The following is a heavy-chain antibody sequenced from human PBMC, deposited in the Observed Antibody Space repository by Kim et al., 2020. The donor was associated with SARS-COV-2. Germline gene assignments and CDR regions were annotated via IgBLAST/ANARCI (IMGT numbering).Heavy chain of an antibody. J-gene: IGHJ5*02. D-gene: IGHD4-4*01. V-gene: IGHV4-34*04. CDR3: ARGLGRNPLNWFDP. Sequence: TPSLKSRSTISVDTSKNQFSLKLSSVTAADTAVYYCARGLGRNPLNWFDPWGQGTLVTVSS.